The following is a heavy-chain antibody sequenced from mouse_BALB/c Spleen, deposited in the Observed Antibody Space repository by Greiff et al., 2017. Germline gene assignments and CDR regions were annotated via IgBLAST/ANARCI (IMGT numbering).Heavy chain of an antibody. CDR3: ARDDYDAMDY. CDR2: ISSGGST. V-gene: IGHV5-6-5*01. CDR1: GFTFSSYA. Sequence: EVQGVESGGGLVKPGGSLKLSCAASGFTFSSYAMSWVRQTPEKRLEWVASISSGGSTYYPDSVKGRFTISRDNARNILYLQMSSLRSEDTAMYYCARDDYDAMDYWGQGTSVTVSS. J-gene: IGHJ4*01.